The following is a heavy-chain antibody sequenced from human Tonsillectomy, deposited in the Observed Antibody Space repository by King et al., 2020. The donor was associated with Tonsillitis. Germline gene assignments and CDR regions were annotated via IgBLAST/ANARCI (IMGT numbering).Heavy chain of an antibody. J-gene: IGHJ6*02. CDR2: ISAYNGNT. CDR1: GYTFTSYG. Sequence: QLVQSGAEVKKPGASVKVSCKASGYTFTSYGISWVRQAPGQGLEWMGWISAYNGNTNYAQKLQCRVTMTTDTSTSTAYMELRSLRSDDTAVYYCARRVAVAGYYYYYGMDVWGQGTTVTVSS. D-gene: IGHD6-19*01. CDR3: ARRVAVAGYYYYYGMDV. V-gene: IGHV1-18*04.